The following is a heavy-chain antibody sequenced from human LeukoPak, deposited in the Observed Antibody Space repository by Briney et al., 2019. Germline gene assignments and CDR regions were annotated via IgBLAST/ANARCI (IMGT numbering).Heavy chain of an antibody. CDR2: IYYSGST. CDR3: ATNAYYDFWSGYSPLAFDI. Sequence: SETLSLTCTVSGGSISSSSYYWGWIRQPPGKGLEWIGSIYYSGSTHYNPSLKSRVTISVDTSKNQFSLKLSSVTAADTAVYYCATNAYYDFWSGYSPLAFDIWGQGTMVTVSS. D-gene: IGHD3-3*01. J-gene: IGHJ3*02. CDR1: GGSISSSSYY. V-gene: IGHV4-39*07.